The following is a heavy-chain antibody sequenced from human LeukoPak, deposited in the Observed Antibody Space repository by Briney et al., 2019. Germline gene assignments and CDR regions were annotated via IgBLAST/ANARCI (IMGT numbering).Heavy chain of an antibody. Sequence: ASVKVSCKASGYTFTGYYVHWVRQAPGQGLEWMGWINPNSGGTNYAQKFQGRVTMTRDTSISTAYMELSRLRSDDTAVYYCARGPVTTYYYYYYMDVWGKGTTVTVSS. J-gene: IGHJ6*03. CDR2: INPNSGGT. V-gene: IGHV1-2*02. D-gene: IGHD4-11*01. CDR3: ARGPVTTYYYYYYMDV. CDR1: GYTFTGYY.